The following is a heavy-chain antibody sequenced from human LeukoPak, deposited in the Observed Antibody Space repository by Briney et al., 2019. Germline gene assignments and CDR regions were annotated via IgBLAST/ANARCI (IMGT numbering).Heavy chain of an antibody. CDR3: ANTHCGSSPIVWNF. D-gene: IGHD6-25*01. CDR2: LSDAGVRI. V-gene: IGHV3-23*01. J-gene: IGHJ4*02. CDR1: GFTFRNYG. Sequence: GGSLRLSCIASGFTFRNYGMSWVRQAPGKGLEWVSGLSDAGVRIFYSDSVKGRFTVSRDNSKDTLYLQMDSLRVEDTAVYYCANTHCGSSPIVWNFWGQGTLVTVSS.